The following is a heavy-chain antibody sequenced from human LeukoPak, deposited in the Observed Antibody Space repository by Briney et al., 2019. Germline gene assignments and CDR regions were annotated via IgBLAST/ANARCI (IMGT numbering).Heavy chain of an antibody. J-gene: IGHJ3*02. D-gene: IGHD3-10*01. V-gene: IGHV4-4*07. Sequence: GSLRLSCAASGFTFSSYSMNWVRQPAGKGLEWIGRIYTSGSTNYNPSLKSRVTISVDTSKNQFSLKLSSVTAADTAVYYCAREARSHWVRGRRDAFDIWGQGTMVTVSS. CDR3: AREARSHWVRGRRDAFDI. CDR2: IYTSGST. CDR1: GFTFSSYS.